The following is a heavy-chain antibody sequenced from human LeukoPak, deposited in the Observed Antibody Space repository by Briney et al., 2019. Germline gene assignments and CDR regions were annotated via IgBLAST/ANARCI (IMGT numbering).Heavy chain of an antibody. J-gene: IGHJ4*02. CDR2: IGWNSGSI. CDR3: AKGPGMATVKRYLDY. Sequence: PGRSLRLSCAASGFTFDDYAMHWVRQAPGKGLEWVSGIGWNSGSIGYADSVKGRFTISRDNAKNSLYLQMNSLRAEDTALYYCAKGPGMATVKRYLDYWGQGTLVTVSS. V-gene: IGHV3-9*01. CDR1: GFTFDDYA. D-gene: IGHD5-24*01.